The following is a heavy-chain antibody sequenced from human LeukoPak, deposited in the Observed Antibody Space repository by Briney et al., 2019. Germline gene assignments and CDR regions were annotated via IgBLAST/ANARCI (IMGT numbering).Heavy chain of an antibody. J-gene: IGHJ4*02. CDR1: GFTFSSYG. D-gene: IGHD5-18*01. V-gene: IGHV3-30*02. CDR3: AKDHGYTYGPYYFDY. Sequence: PGGSLRLSCAASGFTFSSYGMHWVRQAPGKGLEWVTFIRYDGSNKHYADSVKGRFTISRENSNNTLYLQMNSLRVEDTAVYYCAKDHGYTYGPYYFDYGGQGRLVTVSS. CDR2: IRYDGSNK.